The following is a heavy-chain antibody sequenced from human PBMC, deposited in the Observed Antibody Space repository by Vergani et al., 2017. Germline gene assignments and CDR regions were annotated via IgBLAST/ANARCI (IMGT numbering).Heavy chain of an antibody. V-gene: IGHV4-59*01. CDR3: TTDYGASYYYYGMDV. Sequence: QVQLQESGPGLVKPSETLSLTCTVSGGSISSYYWSWIRQPPGKGLEWIGYIYYSGSTNYNPSLKSRVTISVDTSKNQFSLKLSSVTAADTAVYYCTTDYGASYYYYGMDVWGQGTTVTVSS. D-gene: IGHD4-17*01. CDR2: IYYSGST. CDR1: GGSISSYY. J-gene: IGHJ6*02.